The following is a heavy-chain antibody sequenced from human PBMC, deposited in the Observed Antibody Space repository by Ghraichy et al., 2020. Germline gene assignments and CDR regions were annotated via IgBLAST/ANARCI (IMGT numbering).Heavy chain of an antibody. V-gene: IGHV4-34*01. D-gene: IGHD3-10*01. CDR1: GGSFSGYY. CDR3: ARGGSWFGELLQREFYFDY. Sequence: SETLSLTCAVYGGSFSGYYWSWIRQPPGKGLEWIGEINHSGSTNYNPSLKSRVTISVDTSKNQFSLKLSSVTAADTAVYYCARGGSWFGELLQREFYFDYWGQGTLVTVSS. CDR2: INHSGST. J-gene: IGHJ4*02.